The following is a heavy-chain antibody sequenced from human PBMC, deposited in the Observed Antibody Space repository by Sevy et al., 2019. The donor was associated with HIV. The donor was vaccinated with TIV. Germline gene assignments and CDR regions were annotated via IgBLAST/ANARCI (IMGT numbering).Heavy chain of an antibody. CDR1: GFTFSSDS. J-gene: IGHJ4*02. CDR2: ISSSSSTI. D-gene: IGHD2-2*01. CDR3: ARGRCSTSCYAFDY. Sequence: GGSLRLSCAASGFTFSSDSMNWVRQAPGKGLEWVSYISSSSSTIYYADSVKGRFTISRDNAKNSLYLQMNSLRAEDTAVYYCARGRCSTSCYAFDYWGQGTLVTVSS. V-gene: IGHV3-48*01.